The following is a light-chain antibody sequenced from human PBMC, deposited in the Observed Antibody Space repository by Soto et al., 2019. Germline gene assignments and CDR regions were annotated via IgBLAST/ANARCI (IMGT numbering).Light chain of an antibody. CDR3: CSYAGSSTVGYV. J-gene: IGLJ1*01. CDR1: SSDVGSYNL. V-gene: IGLV2-23*02. Sequence: QSVLTQPASVSGSPGQSITISCTGTSSDVGSYNLVSWYQQHPGKAPKLMIYEVTKRPSGVSNRFSGSKSGNTASLTISGLQAEDEADYYCCSYAGSSTVGYVFGTGTKLTVL. CDR2: EVT.